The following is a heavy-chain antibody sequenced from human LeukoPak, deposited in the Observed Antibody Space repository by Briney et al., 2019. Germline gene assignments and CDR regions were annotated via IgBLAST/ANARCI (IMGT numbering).Heavy chain of an antibody. Sequence: GASVKVSCKASGYTFNSYDINWVRQATGQGLEWMGWMNPNSGNTNYAQKLQGRVTMTTDTSTSTAYMELRSLRSDDTAVYYCARVKYVGDYGDYGYYYYYYYMDVWGKGTTVTISS. CDR1: GYTFNSYD. CDR2: MNPNSGNT. CDR3: ARVKYVGDYGDYGYYYYYYYMDV. V-gene: IGHV1-18*01. J-gene: IGHJ6*03. D-gene: IGHD4-17*01.